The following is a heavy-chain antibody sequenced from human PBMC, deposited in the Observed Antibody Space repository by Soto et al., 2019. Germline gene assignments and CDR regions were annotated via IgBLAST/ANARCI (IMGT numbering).Heavy chain of an antibody. V-gene: IGHV4-59*01. CDR2: IYYSGST. J-gene: IGHJ5*02. CDR1: GGSISSYY. Sequence: PSETLSLTCTVSGGSISSYYWSWIRQPPGKGLEWIGYIYYSGSTNYNPSLKSRVTISVDTSKNQFSLKLSSVTAADTAVYYCAATYSSGWYGNWFDPWGQGTLVTVSS. D-gene: IGHD6-19*01. CDR3: AATYSSGWYGNWFDP.